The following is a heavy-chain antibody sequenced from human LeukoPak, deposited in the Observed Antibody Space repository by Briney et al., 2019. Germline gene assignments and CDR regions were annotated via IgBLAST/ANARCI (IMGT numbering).Heavy chain of an antibody. D-gene: IGHD5-12*01. CDR1: GFTFTTHW. CDR3: ARGKYGGYFIDY. V-gene: IGHV3-74*01. J-gene: IGHJ4*02. Sequence: GGSPRLSCGASGFTFTTHWIHWVRQAPGKGLVWVSHIKPDGSDTNYADSVKGRFTISRDNAKNTVYLQMNSLRAEDTAVYYCARGKYGGYFIDYWGQGTLVTVSS. CDR2: IKPDGSDT.